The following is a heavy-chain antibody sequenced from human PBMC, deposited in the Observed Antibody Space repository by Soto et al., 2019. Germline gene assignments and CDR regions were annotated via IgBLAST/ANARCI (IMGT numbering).Heavy chain of an antibody. D-gene: IGHD6-6*01. V-gene: IGHV3-30-3*01. CDR3: ARVERTPYSSSSGWLGYYYYGMDV. Sequence: PGGSLRLSCAASGFTFSSYAMHWVRQAPGKGLEWVAVISYDGSNKYYADSVKGRFTISRDNSKNTLYLQMNSLRAEDTAVYYCARVERTPYSSSSGWLGYYYYGMDVWGQGTTVTVSS. J-gene: IGHJ6*02. CDR2: ISYDGSNK. CDR1: GFTFSSYA.